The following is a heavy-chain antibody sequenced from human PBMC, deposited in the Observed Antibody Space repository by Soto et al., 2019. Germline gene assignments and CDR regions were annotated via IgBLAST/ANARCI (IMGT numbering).Heavy chain of an antibody. CDR1: GFTFSGSA. D-gene: IGHD6-13*01. Sequence: EVQLVESGGGLVQPGGSLKLSCAASGFTFSGSAMHWVRQASGKGLEWVGRIRSRANSYATAYAASVKDRFTISRDDSKTTAYLQMNSLKTEDTAVYYCARLPLYSSSPSYWGKGTLVTVSS. CDR2: IRSRANSYAT. CDR3: ARLPLYSSSPSY. J-gene: IGHJ4*02. V-gene: IGHV3-73*01.